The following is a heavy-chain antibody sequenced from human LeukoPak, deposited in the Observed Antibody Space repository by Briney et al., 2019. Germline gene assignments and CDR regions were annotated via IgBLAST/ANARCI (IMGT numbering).Heavy chain of an antibody. CDR1: GGSISSYY. CDR2: IFYSDTT. D-gene: IGHD1-20*01. V-gene: IGHV4-59*08. Sequence: PSETLSLTCTVSGGSISSYYWRWIRQPPGKGLEWIGYIFYSDTTNYNPTLKCRFPKSVATSKVQFSLKLCSLTAADTAAELCARYLTAGDDYDGMDVWGQGTTVTVSS. CDR3: ARYLTAGDDYDGMDV. J-gene: IGHJ6*02.